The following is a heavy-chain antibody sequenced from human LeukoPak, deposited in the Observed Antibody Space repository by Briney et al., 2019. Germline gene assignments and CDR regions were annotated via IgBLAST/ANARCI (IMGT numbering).Heavy chain of an antibody. CDR3: ARDFGSGWSTVDY. V-gene: IGHV3-21*01. Sequence: GGSLRLSCAASGFTLSSYSMNWVRQAPGKGLEWVSSISSSSSYIYYADSVKGRFTISRDNAKNSLYLQMNSLRAEDTAVYYCARDFGSGWSTVDYWGQGTLVTVSS. D-gene: IGHD6-19*01. CDR1: GFTLSSYS. J-gene: IGHJ4*02. CDR2: ISSSSSYI.